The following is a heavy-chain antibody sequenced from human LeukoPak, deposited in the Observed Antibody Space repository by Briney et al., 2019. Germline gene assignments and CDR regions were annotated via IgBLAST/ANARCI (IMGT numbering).Heavy chain of an antibody. V-gene: IGHV1-18*01. Sequence: LGASVKVSCKASGYTFTSYGISWVRQAPGQGLEWMGWISAYNGNTNYAQKLQGRVTMTTDTSTSTAYMELRSLRSDDTAVYYCARQLGYCSSTSCYTEMYNWFDPWGPGTLVTVSS. CDR3: ARQLGYCSSTSCYTEMYNWFDP. CDR1: GYTFTSYG. D-gene: IGHD2-2*02. CDR2: ISAYNGNT. J-gene: IGHJ5*02.